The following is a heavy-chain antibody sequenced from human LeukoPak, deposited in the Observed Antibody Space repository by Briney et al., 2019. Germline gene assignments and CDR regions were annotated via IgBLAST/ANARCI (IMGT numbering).Heavy chain of an antibody. Sequence: ASVKVSCKASGYTFTSYGISWVRQAPGQGLEWMGWISAYNGNTNYAQKFQGRVTITADKSTSTAYMELSSLRSEDTAVYYCARLAFYDYVWDPHPGPLNWFDPWGQGTLVTVSS. CDR3: ARLAFYDYVWDPHPGPLNWFDP. CDR1: GYTFTSYG. CDR2: ISAYNGNT. D-gene: IGHD3-16*01. J-gene: IGHJ5*02. V-gene: IGHV1-18*01.